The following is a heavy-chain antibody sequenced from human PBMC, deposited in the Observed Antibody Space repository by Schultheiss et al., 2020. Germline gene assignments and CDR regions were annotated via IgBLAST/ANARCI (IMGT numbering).Heavy chain of an antibody. V-gene: IGHV1-8*01. CDR3: ARDRVGANWFDP. D-gene: IGHD4/OR15-4a*01. Sequence: ASVKVSCKASGYTFTSYDINWVRQATGQGLEWMGWMNPNSGNTGYAQKFQGRVTMTRNTSISTAYMELSRLRSDDTAVYYCARDRVGANWFDPWGQGTLVTVSS. CDR1: GYTFTSYD. J-gene: IGHJ5*02. CDR2: MNPNSGNT.